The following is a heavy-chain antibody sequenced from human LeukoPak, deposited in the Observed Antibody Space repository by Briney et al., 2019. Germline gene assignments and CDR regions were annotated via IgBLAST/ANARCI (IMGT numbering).Heavy chain of an antibody. D-gene: IGHD1-26*01. CDR3: ARNSGGSSDY. J-gene: IGHJ4*02. Sequence: GGSLRLSCAASGFTFINYWMTWVRQAPGKGLEWVANINQDGSEKYYVDSAKGRFTISRANAKNSLYLQMNSLRAEDTAVYYCARNSGGSSDYWGQGTLVTVSS. CDR2: INQDGSEK. CDR1: GFTFINYW. V-gene: IGHV3-7*01.